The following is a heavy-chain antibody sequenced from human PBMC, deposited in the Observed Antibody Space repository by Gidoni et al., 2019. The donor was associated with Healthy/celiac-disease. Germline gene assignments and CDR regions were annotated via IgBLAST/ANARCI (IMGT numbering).Heavy chain of an antibody. V-gene: IGHV3-74*01. D-gene: IGHD6-19*01. CDR3: ARVPQSGWSFDY. J-gene: IGHJ4*02. CDR2: INSDGSST. Sequence: EVQLVESGGGVVKPGGSLRLSWAASGFTFSSYWMHLVSQAPGKGLVWVSRINSDGSSTSYADSVKGRFTISRDNAKNTLYLQMNRLRAEDTAVYYCARVPQSGWSFDYWGQGTLVTVSS. CDR1: GFTFSSYW.